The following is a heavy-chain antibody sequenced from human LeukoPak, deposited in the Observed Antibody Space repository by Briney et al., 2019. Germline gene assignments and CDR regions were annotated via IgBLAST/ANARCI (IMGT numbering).Heavy chain of an antibody. J-gene: IGHJ5*02. D-gene: IGHD3-16*02. Sequence: SVKVSCKASGGTSSSYAISWVRQAPGQGLEWMGGIIPIFGTANYAQKFQGRVTITADESTSTAYMELSSLRSEDTAVYYCARDSYDYVWGSYRTWFDPWGQGTLVTVSS. CDR1: GGTSSSYA. CDR3: ARDSYDYVWGSYRTWFDP. CDR2: IIPIFGTA. V-gene: IGHV1-69*13.